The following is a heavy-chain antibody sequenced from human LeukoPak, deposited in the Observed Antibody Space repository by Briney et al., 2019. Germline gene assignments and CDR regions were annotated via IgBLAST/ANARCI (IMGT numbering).Heavy chain of an antibody. J-gene: IGHJ4*02. V-gene: IGHV4-61*02. D-gene: IGHD6-19*01. Sequence: SQTLSLTCTVSGGSISSGTDYWSWIRQPAGKGLEWIGRISTSGNTNYNPSLKSRVTIAVDTSKNQFSLNLSSVTAADTAVYYCARGAAVAFDYWGQGTLVTVSS. CDR3: ARGAAVAFDY. CDR2: ISTSGNT. CDR1: GGSISSGTDY.